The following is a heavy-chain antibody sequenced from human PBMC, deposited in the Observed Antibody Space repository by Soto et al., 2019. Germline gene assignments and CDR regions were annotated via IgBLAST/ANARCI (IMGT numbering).Heavy chain of an antibody. V-gene: IGHV3-23*01. CDR3: AKDRTVAARNFDY. D-gene: IGHD6-6*01. J-gene: IGHJ4*02. CDR1: GFSFNNYA. Sequence: EVHLLESGGGLVQPGGSLRLSCAASGFSFNNYAMGWVRQAPGKGLEWVSSISTSVGATYYPDSVKGRFTISRDDSTNTLYLQMNSLRAEDTAVYYCAKDRTVAARNFDYWGQGTLVTVSS. CDR2: ISTSVGAT.